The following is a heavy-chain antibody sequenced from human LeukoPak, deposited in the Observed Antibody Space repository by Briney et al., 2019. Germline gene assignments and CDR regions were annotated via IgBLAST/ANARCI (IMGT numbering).Heavy chain of an antibody. Sequence: SETLSLTCTVSGGSISSYYWSWIRQPPGKGLEWIGYIYYSGSTNYNPSLKSRVTISVDTSKNQFSLKLSSVTAADTVVYYCARQVVGYTGYSSGWYGSPENFDLWGRGTLVTVSS. V-gene: IGHV4-59*08. CDR2: IYYSGST. CDR3: ARQVVGYTGYSSGWYGSPENFDL. J-gene: IGHJ2*01. CDR1: GGSISSYY. D-gene: IGHD6-19*01.